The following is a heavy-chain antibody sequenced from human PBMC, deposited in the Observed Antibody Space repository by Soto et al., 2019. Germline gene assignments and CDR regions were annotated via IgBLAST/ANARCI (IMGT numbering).Heavy chain of an antibody. D-gene: IGHD1-1*01. CDR2: IYYSGST. Sequence: SETLSLTCTVSGGSISSYYWSWIRQPPGKGLEWIGYIYYSGSTNYNPSLKSRVTISVDTSKNQFSLKLSSVTAADTAVYYCARQVRSLELSQFDYWGQGTLVTVSS. V-gene: IGHV4-59*08. J-gene: IGHJ4*02. CDR1: GGSISSYY. CDR3: ARQVRSLELSQFDY.